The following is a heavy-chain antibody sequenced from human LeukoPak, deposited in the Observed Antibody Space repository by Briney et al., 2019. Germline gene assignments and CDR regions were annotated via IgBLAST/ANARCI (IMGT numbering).Heavy chain of an antibody. CDR1: GGSVSSNNW. Sequence: PSGTLSLTCAVSGGSVSSNNWWSWVRQPPGKGLEWIGEIFHSGSTNYNPSLKSRVTISLDKSKNQFSLKLNSVTAADTAVYYCAREADCTDGSCYRGAFDIWGQGTMITVSS. J-gene: IGHJ3*02. D-gene: IGHD2-15*01. V-gene: IGHV4-4*02. CDR3: AREADCTDGSCYRGAFDI. CDR2: IFHSGST.